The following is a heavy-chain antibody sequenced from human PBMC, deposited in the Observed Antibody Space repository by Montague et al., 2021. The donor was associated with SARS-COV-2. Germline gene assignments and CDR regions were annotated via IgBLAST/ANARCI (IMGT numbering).Heavy chain of an antibody. Sequence: CAISGDSVSSNNVAWNWIRQSPSRGLEWLGRTNYRSKWHYDYAVSVKSRILIIPNTSENQFSLQLSSVTPEDTAVYYCARDAHIGSTWPFLGYGMDVWGQGTTVTVSS. V-gene: IGHV6-1*01. CDR3: ARDAHIGSTWPFLGYGMDV. CDR1: GDSVSSNNVA. D-gene: IGHD6-13*01. CDR2: TNYRSKWHY. J-gene: IGHJ6*02.